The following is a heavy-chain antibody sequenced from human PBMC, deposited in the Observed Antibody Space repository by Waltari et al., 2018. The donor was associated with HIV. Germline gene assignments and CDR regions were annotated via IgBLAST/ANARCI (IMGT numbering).Heavy chain of an antibody. J-gene: IGHJ6*02. Sequence: EVQLVESGGGLVQPGGSLRLACAASGFTFSSYWMHWVRQAPGKGLAWVSRIRSEWGTTRYGASGRGRFAISGDNAKDTRYLQMNSLGGEDTAVYYCARGDGYGMDVWGQGTAVTVSS. CDR2: IRSEWGTT. V-gene: IGHV3-74*01. D-gene: IGHD2-21*02. CDR3: ARGDGYGMDV. CDR1: GFTFSSYW.